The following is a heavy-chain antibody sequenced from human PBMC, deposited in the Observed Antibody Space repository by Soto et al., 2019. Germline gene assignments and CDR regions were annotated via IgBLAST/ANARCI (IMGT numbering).Heavy chain of an antibody. CDR3: AKTPVDIVVVVAATPGLYYFDY. D-gene: IGHD2-15*01. CDR2: ISGSGGST. V-gene: IGHV3-23*01. Sequence: PGGSLRLSCAASGFTFSSYAMSWVRQAPGKGLELVSAISGSGGSTYYADSVKGRFTISRDNSKNTLYLQMNSLRAEDTAVYYCAKTPVDIVVVVAATPGLYYFDYWGQGTQVTVSS. J-gene: IGHJ4*02. CDR1: GFTFSSYA.